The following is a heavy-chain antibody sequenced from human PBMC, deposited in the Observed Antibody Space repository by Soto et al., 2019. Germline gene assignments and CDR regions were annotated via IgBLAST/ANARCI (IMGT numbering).Heavy chain of an antibody. Sequence: LRLSCRASDLAFGNYAMNWVRQVPGRGLEWVAGVNTNGRSTYYADSVRGRFTISRDNSKITVYLQMNSLRAEDTAVYYCAKDRAFHYFCGMDVWGQGTTVTVSS. CDR3: AKDRAFHYFCGMDV. V-gene: IGHV3-23*01. D-gene: IGHD2-21*01. CDR2: VNTNGRST. J-gene: IGHJ6*02. CDR1: DLAFGNYA.